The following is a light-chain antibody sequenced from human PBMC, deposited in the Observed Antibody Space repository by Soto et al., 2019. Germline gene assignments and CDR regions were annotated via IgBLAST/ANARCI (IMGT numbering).Light chain of an antibody. Sequence: DIQMTQSPSAMSASVGDRVTITCRASQGINNCLSLFQQKPWKVPKRLVDAASRLQSGVPSRFSRSGSGTEFTHPSNGLLPDEFTPYYDLHHKDFPYTFGQGTKLELK. CDR1: QGINNC. CDR3: LHHKDFPYT. V-gene: IGKV1-17*03. CDR2: AAS. J-gene: IGKJ2*01.